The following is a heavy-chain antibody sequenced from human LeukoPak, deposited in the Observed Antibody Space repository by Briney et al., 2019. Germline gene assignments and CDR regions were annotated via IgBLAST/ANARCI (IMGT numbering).Heavy chain of an antibody. CDR1: GDTFTGYY. CDR2: INPNSGGT. Sequence: ASVKVSCKASGDTFTGYYMHWVRQAPGQGLEWMGGINPNSGGTNYAQKFQGRVTMTRDTSISTAYMELRSLRSDDTAVYYCARDDVSGWYSSGWGCYFDYWGQGTLVTVSS. J-gene: IGHJ4*02. V-gene: IGHV1-2*02. D-gene: IGHD6-19*01. CDR3: ARDDVSGWYSSGWGCYFDY.